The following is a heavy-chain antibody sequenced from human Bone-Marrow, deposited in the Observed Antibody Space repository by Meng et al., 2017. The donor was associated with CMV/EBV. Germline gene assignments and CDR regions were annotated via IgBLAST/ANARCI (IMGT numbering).Heavy chain of an antibody. Sequence: SETLSLTCTVSGGSASSGSYYWSWIRQPPGKGLEWIGYIYYSGSTNYNPSLKSRVTISVDTSKNQFSLKLGSVTAADTAVYYCARAGYYDFWSGYYTVFDYWGQGTLVTVSS. CDR2: IYYSGST. CDR3: ARAGYYDFWSGYYTVFDY. CDR1: GGSASSGSYY. J-gene: IGHJ4*02. V-gene: IGHV4-61*01. D-gene: IGHD3-3*01.